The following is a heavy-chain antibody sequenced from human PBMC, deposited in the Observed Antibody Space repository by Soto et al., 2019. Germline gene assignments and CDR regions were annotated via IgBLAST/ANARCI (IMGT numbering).Heavy chain of an antibody. CDR3: AREPRCSSTSFDRGMDV. Sequence: GGSLRLSCAASGFPFSSYDMHWVRQSTGKGLEWVSAIGTAGDPYYPGSVKGRFTISRENAKNSLYLQMNSLRAGDTAVYYCAREPRCSSTSFDRGMDVWGQGSTVTVSS. CDR2: IGTAGDP. J-gene: IGHJ6*02. CDR1: GFPFSSYD. V-gene: IGHV3-13*05. D-gene: IGHD2-2*01.